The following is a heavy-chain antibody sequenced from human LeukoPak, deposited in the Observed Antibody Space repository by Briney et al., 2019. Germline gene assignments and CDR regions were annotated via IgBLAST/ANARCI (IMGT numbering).Heavy chain of an antibody. D-gene: IGHD3-10*01. CDR3: ARGGITMVRGVITRYYMDV. V-gene: IGHV4-39*01. CDR1: GGSISTTNYY. CDR2: VYYSGST. J-gene: IGHJ6*03. Sequence: PSETLSLTCTVSGGSISTTNYYWGWIRQSPGKGLEWFGCVYYSGSTYYNPSLKSRVSISIDTSKNQFSLRLTSVTAADTAVYYCARGGITMVRGVITRYYMDVWGKGTTVTVSS.